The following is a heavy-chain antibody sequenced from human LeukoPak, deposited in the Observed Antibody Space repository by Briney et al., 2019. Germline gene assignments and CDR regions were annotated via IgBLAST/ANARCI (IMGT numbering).Heavy chain of an antibody. D-gene: IGHD3/OR15-3a*01. CDR1: GFSFSDYS. CDR2: ISSGGSTI. Sequence: GGSLRLSCTASGFSFSDYSMNWVRQAPGEGLEWISYISSGGSTIYHADSVKGRFTISRDNAKKSLYLEMNSLRAEDTAVYYCARDDLGTSYFYYGMDVWGQGTTVTVSS. J-gene: IGHJ6*02. CDR3: ARDDLGTSYFYYGMDV. V-gene: IGHV3-48*01.